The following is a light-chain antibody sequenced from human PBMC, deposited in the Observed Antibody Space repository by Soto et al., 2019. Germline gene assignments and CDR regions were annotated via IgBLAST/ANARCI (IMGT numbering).Light chain of an antibody. CDR3: QSYDSSNHEVV. CDR1: SGSNASNY. V-gene: IGLV6-57*04. CDR2: EDN. Sequence: NFMLTQPHSVSESPGKTVTISCTRSSGSNASNYVQWYQQRPGSAPTTVIYEDNQRPSGVPDRFSGSIDSSSNSASLTISGLKTEDEADYYCQSYDSSNHEVVFGGGTKLTVL. J-gene: IGLJ2*01.